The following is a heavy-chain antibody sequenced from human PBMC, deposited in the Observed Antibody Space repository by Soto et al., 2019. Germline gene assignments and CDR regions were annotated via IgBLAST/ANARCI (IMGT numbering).Heavy chain of an antibody. D-gene: IGHD3-22*01. J-gene: IGHJ4*02. CDR1: GYTFTCYY. CDR3: ARIKRSYDSSGPFDY. CDR2: INPNNGDT. V-gene: IGHV1-2*02. Sequence: GASVKVSCKTSGYTFTCYYMHWVRQAPGQGLEWMGWINPNNGDTNYAQNFQGRVTMTRDTSISTASMELSRLRSDDTAVYSCARIKRSYDSSGPFDYWGQRTLVAVSS.